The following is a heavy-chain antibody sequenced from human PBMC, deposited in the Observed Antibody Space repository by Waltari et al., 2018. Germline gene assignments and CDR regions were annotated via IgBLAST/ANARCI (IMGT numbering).Heavy chain of an antibody. Sequence: EVRLVESGGGLVQPGGSLSLSCAASGFPLSRYWMSWVRQAPGKGPEWVANIMTDGSEEYYVDSVRGRFTISRDNAKNSLYLQMNSLRPEDTAVYYCARDQWFAFDIWGHGTMVTVSS. CDR2: IMTDGSEE. J-gene: IGHJ3*02. D-gene: IGHD3-22*01. V-gene: IGHV3-7*01. CDR1: GFPLSRYW. CDR3: ARDQWFAFDI.